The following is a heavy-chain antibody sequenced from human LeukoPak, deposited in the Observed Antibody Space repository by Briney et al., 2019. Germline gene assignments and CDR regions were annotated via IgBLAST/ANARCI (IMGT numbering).Heavy chain of an antibody. D-gene: IGHD6-13*01. CDR2: TSGDGGST. J-gene: IGHJ5*02. CDR3: AKAPYSSSWYRNWFDP. Sequence: GGSLRLSCAASGFTFDDYAMHWVRQAPGKGLEWVSLTSGDGGSTYYADSVKGRFTISRDNSKNSLYLQMNSLRTEDTALYYCAKAPYSSSWYRNWFDPWGQGTLVTVSS. V-gene: IGHV3-43*02. CDR1: GFTFDDYA.